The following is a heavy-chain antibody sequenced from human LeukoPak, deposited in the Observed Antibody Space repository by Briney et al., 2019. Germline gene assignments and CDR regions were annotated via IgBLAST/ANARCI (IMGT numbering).Heavy chain of an antibody. D-gene: IGHD5-18*01. CDR3: ATYLTGESSYGFRDYYYYMDV. V-gene: IGHV4-61*02. CDR1: GGSISSGTYY. J-gene: IGHJ6*03. Sequence: PSQTLSLTCTVSGGSISSGTYYWNWIRQPAGKGLEWIGRIYTSGSTNYNPSLKSRVTISVDTSKNQFSLKLSSVTAADTAVYYCATYLTGESSYGFRDYYYYMDVWGKGTTVTVSS. CDR2: IYTSGST.